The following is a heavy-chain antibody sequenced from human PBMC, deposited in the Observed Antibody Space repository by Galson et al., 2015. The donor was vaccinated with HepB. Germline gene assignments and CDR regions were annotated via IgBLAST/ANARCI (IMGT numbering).Heavy chain of an antibody. D-gene: IGHD6-13*01. J-gene: IGHJ6*03. CDR1: GSTFTSYG. Sequence: SVKVSCKASGSTFTSYGISWVRQAPGQGLEWMGWISAYNGNTNYAQKLQGRVTMTTDTSTSTAYMELRSPRSDDTAVYYCARDGVAAAGAAHYYMDVWGKGTTVTVSS. V-gene: IGHV1-18*01. CDR2: ISAYNGNT. CDR3: ARDGVAAAGAAHYYMDV.